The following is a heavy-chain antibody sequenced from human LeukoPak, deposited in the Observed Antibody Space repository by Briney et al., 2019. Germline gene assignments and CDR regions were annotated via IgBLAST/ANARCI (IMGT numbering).Heavy chain of an antibody. J-gene: IGHJ4*02. V-gene: IGHV4-39*07. D-gene: IGHD3-22*01. Sequence: SETLSLTCTVSGGSISSSSYYWGWIRQPPGKGLEWIGEINHSGSTNYSPSLKSRVTISVDTSKNQFSLKLSSVTAADTAVYYCARWSYYDSSGYWGFFDYGGQGTLVTVS. CDR2: INHSGST. CDR3: ARWSYYDSSGYWGFFDY. CDR1: GGSISSSSYY.